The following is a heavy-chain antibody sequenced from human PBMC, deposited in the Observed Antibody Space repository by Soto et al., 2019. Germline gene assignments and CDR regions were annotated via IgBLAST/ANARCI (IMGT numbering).Heavy chain of an antibody. J-gene: IGHJ5*02. Sequence: QVQLQESGPGLVKPSETLSLTCTVSGGSISSYYWSWIRQPPGKGLEWIGYIYYSGSTNYNPSLKSRVTTSVDTPKNQFSLKLSSVTAADTAVYYCARSTTVPTWGWFDPWGQGTLVTVSS. CDR2: IYYSGST. CDR3: ARSTTVPTWGWFDP. V-gene: IGHV4-59*08. CDR1: GGSISSYY. D-gene: IGHD4-17*01.